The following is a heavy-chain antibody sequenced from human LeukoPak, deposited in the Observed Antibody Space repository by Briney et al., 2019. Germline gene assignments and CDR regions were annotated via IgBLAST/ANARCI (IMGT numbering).Heavy chain of an antibody. Sequence: SVKVSCKASGGTFSSYAISWVRQAPGQGLERMGRIIPILGIANYAQKFQGRVTITADKSTSTAYMELSSLRSEDTAVYYCARDGGITMVRGFDPWGQGTLVTVSS. V-gene: IGHV1-69*04. J-gene: IGHJ5*02. CDR1: GGTFSSYA. CDR2: IIPILGIA. D-gene: IGHD3-10*01. CDR3: ARDGGITMVRGFDP.